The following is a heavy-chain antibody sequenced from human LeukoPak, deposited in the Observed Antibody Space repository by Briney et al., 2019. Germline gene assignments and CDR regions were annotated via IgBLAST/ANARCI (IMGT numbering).Heavy chain of an antibody. V-gene: IGHV1-69*13. CDR2: VIPIFGTA. J-gene: IGHJ4*02. CDR1: GGTFSSYA. Sequence: ASVKVSCKASGGTFSSYAISWVRQAPGQGLEWMGGVIPIFGTANYAQKFQGRVTITADESTSTAYMELSSLRSEDTAVYYCARGGGEYSVSFDYWGQGTLVTVSS. D-gene: IGHD5-18*01. CDR3: ARGGGEYSVSFDY.